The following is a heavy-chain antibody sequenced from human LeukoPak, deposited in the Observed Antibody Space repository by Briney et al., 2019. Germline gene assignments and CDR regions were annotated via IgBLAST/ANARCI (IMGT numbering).Heavy chain of an antibody. J-gene: IGHJ4*02. CDR3: AIHPSDSSGYFSY. V-gene: IGHV7-4-1*02. Sequence: ASVKVSCKASGYTFSSCAINWVRQAPGQGLEYMGWIDTKTGNPTYAQGFTGRFVFSMDTSVSTAYLQISSLKAEDTAVYYCAIHPSDSSGYFSYWGQGALVTVSS. CDR1: GYTFSSCA. D-gene: IGHD3-22*01. CDR2: IDTKTGNP.